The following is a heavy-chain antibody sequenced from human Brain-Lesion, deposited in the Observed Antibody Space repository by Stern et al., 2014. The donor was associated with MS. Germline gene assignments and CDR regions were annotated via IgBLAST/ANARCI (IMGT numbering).Heavy chain of an antibody. J-gene: IGHJ4*02. CDR1: GYTLTELS. CDR2: FDPEDGET. V-gene: IGHV1-24*01. CDR3: ATLSPGAGGNYYRHFDY. D-gene: IGHD1-26*01. Sequence: QVQLVQSGAGVKKPGASVKVSCKVSGYTLTELSMHWVRQAPRKGLEWMGGFDPEDGETIYAQKFQGRVTMTEDTSTYTAYMELSSLRSEDTAVYYCATLSPGAGGNYYRHFDYWGQGTLVTVSS.